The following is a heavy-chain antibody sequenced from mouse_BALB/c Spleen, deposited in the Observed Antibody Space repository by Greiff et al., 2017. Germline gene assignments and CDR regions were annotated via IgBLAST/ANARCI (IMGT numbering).Heavy chain of an antibody. CDR1: GFTFNTYA. V-gene: IGHV10-1*02. CDR3: VRWGGTGFDY. D-gene: IGHD4-1*01. J-gene: IGHJ2*01. CDR2: IRSKSNNYAT. Sequence: EVKVEESGGGLVQPKGSLKLSCAASGFTFNTYAMNWVRQAPGKGLEWVARIRSKSNNYATYYADSVKDRFTISRDDSQSMLYLQMNNLKTEDTAMYYCVRWGGTGFDYWGQGTTLTVSS.